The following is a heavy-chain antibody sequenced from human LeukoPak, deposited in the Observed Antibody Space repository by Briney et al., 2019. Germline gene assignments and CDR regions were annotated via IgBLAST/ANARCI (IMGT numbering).Heavy chain of an antibody. Sequence: GGSLRLSCAASGLTVSSNYMSWVRQAPGKGLEWVSLIYSGSSTYYADSVKGRFTISRDKSKNTLYLQMSSLRVEDTAVYYCAMGAMVATIDYWGQGTLVTVSS. CDR1: GLTVSSNY. D-gene: IGHD5-12*01. J-gene: IGHJ4*02. CDR2: IYSGSST. V-gene: IGHV3-66*01. CDR3: AMGAMVATIDY.